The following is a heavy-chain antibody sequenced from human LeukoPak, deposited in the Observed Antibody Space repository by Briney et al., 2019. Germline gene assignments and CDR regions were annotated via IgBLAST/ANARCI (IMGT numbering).Heavy chain of an antibody. D-gene: IGHD6-13*01. CDR3: ARDRQAAAGQLDY. V-gene: IGHV1-2*02. J-gene: IGHJ4*02. CDR1: GYTFTGYY. CDR2: INPNSGGT. Sequence: ASVKVSCKASGYTFTGYYMHWVRQAPGQGLEWMGWINPNSGGTNYAQKFQGRVTMTRDTSISTAYMELSRLRSDDTAVYYCARDRQAAAGQLDYWGQGTLVTVSS.